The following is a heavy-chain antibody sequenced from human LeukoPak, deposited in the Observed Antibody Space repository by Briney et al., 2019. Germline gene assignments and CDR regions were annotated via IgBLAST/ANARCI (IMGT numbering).Heavy chain of an antibody. V-gene: IGHV3-7*01. Sequence: PGGSLRLSCAASGFTFSSYWMSWVRQAPGKGLEWVANIKQDGSEKYYVDSVKGRFTISRDNGKNSLYLQMNSLRAEDTAVYYCARELRYYYDSSGSRTDYYYYYGMDVWGQGTTVTVSS. J-gene: IGHJ6*02. D-gene: IGHD3-22*01. CDR2: IKQDGSEK. CDR3: ARELRYYYDSSGSRTDYYYYYGMDV. CDR1: GFTFSSYW.